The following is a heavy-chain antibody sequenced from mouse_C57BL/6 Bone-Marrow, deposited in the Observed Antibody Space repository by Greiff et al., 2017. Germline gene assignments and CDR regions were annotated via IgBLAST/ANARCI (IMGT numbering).Heavy chain of an antibody. CDR1: GYTFTSYW. CDR3: GGGWLPCYFDV. J-gene: IGHJ1*03. CDR2: IDPSDSYT. Sequence: VQLQQPGAELVKPGASVKLSCKASGYTFTSYWMQWVKQRPGQGLEWIGEIDPSDSYTNYNQKFKGKATLTVVTSSSTAYMQLSSLTSEDSAVYYCGGGWLPCYFDVWGTGTTVTVSS. V-gene: IGHV1-50*01. D-gene: IGHD2-3*01.